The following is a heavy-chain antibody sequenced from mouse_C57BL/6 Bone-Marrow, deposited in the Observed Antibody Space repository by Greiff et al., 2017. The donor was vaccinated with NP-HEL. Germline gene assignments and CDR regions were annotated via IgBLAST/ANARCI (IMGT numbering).Heavy chain of an antibody. Sequence: QVQLQQSGAELVRPGASVTLSCKASGYTFTDYEMHWVKQTPVHGLEWIGAIDPDTGGTAYNQKFKGKAILTADKSSSTAYMELRSLTSEDSAVYYCTGEGAMDYWGKGTSVTVAS. CDR1: GYTFTDYE. CDR3: TGEGAMDY. V-gene: IGHV1-15*01. CDR2: IDPDTGGT. J-gene: IGHJ4*01.